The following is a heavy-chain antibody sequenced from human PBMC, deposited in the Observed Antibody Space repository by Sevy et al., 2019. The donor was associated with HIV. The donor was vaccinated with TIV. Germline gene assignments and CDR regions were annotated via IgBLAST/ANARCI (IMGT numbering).Heavy chain of an antibody. CDR1: GFSFNTYA. Sequence: GGSLRLSCAASGFSFNTYAMTWVRQAPGKGLEWVSVISNSGDRTYYGDSLKGRFTNSGDNSKNTLYLQMISLRAEDTAVYYCAKTLGAIASPFDYRGQGTLVTVSS. V-gene: IGHV3-23*01. CDR3: AKTLGAIASPFDY. D-gene: IGHD7-27*01. CDR2: ISNSGDRT. J-gene: IGHJ4*02.